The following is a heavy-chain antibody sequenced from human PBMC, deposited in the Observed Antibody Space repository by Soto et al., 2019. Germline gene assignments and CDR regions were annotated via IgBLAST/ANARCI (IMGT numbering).Heavy chain of an antibody. CDR2: IMPVFPTP. CDR3: ARDKDRQQLGGNYYYILDV. D-gene: IGHD3-3*02. J-gene: IGHJ6*02. Sequence: QVQLVQSGAEVKKPGSSVRVSCKTSGGTFRTSAISWVRQAPGQGLEWMGGIMPVFPTPDYAQKFQGRVTITADESTSTVYMELSSLRSVDTAVYYCARDKDRQQLGGNYYYILDVWGQGTTVTVSS. V-gene: IGHV1-69*12. CDR1: GGTFRTSA.